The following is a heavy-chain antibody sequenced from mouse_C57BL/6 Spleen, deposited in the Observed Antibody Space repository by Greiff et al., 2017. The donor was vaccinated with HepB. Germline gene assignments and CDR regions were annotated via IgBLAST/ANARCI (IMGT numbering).Heavy chain of an antibody. Sequence: VKLMESGPELVKPGASVKISCKASGYAFSSSWMNWVKQRPGKGLEWIGRIYPGDGDTNYNGKFKGKATLTADKSSSTAYMQLSSLTSEDSAVYFCARNYYGSSEYFDVWGTGTTVTVSS. D-gene: IGHD1-1*01. CDR2: IYPGDGDT. CDR1: GYAFSSSW. V-gene: IGHV1-82*01. J-gene: IGHJ1*03. CDR3: ARNYYGSSEYFDV.